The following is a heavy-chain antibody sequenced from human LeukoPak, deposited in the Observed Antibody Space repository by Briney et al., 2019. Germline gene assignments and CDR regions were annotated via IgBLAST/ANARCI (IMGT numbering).Heavy chain of an antibody. Sequence: PGGSLRLSCAASGFTFNRYGMHWVRQAPGKGLEWVAFIRYDGSNKYYADSVKGRFTISRDNSKNTLYLQMNSLRPEDTAVYYCAKDEGGITMIEPNYYFDYWGQGTLVTVSS. D-gene: IGHD3-22*01. V-gene: IGHV3-30*02. CDR2: IRYDGSNK. CDR3: AKDEGGITMIEPNYYFDY. CDR1: GFTFNRYG. J-gene: IGHJ4*02.